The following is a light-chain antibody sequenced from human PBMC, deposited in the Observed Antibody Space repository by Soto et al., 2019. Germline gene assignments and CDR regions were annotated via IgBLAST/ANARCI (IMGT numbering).Light chain of an antibody. CDR3: SSYTSSSTWV. CDR1: SSDVGGYHY. V-gene: IGLV2-14*01. J-gene: IGLJ3*02. CDR2: DVS. Sequence: QSALTQPASVSGSPGQSIAISCTGTSSDVGGYHYVSWYQQHPGKTPNLMIYDVSNRPSGVSNRFSGSKSGNTASLTISGLQAEDEADYYCSSYTSSSTWVFGGGTKVTVL.